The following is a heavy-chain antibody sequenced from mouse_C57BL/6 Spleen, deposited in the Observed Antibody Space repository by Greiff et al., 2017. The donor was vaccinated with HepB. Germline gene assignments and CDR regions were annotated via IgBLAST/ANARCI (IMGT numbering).Heavy chain of an antibody. CDR2: IDPSDSYT. Sequence: QVQLQQPGAELVMPGASVKLSCKASGYTFTSYWMHWVKQRPGQGLEWIGEIDPSDSYTNYNQKFKGKSTLTVDKSSSTAYMQLSSLTSEDSAVYYCARAGDGAYWGQGTLVTVSA. J-gene: IGHJ3*01. D-gene: IGHD3-3*01. V-gene: IGHV1-69*01. CDR3: ARAGDGAY. CDR1: GYTFTSYW.